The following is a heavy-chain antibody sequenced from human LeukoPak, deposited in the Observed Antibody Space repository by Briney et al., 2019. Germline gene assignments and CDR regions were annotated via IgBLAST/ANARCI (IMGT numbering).Heavy chain of an antibody. Sequence: GGSLRLSCTASGFSFSGHWMHWARQLPGKGLVWVSRISPTGSTTSYADSVKGRFTVSRDNAKNTLYLQVNNLRAEDTAAYYCARGPNSNWSGLDFWGQGTLLTVSS. CDR2: ISPTGSTT. D-gene: IGHD6-6*01. J-gene: IGHJ4*02. V-gene: IGHV3-74*01. CDR1: GFSFSGHW. CDR3: ARGPNSNWSGLDF.